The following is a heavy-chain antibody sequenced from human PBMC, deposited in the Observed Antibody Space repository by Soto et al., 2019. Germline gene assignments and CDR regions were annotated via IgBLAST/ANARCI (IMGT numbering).Heavy chain of an antibody. V-gene: IGHV1-2*04. CDR3: ARGPIRGDQDAFDI. CDR2: INPNSGGT. J-gene: IGHJ3*02. Sequence: ASVKVSCKASGYTFTSYYMHWVRQAPGQGLEWMGWINPNSGGTNYAQKFQGWVTITRDTSISTAYMELSRLRSDDTAVYYCARGPIRGDQDAFDIWGQGTMVTVSS. CDR1: GYTFTSYY. D-gene: IGHD4-17*01.